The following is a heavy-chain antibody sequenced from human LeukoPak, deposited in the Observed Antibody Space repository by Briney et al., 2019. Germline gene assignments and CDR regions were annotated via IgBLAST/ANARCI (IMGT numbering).Heavy chain of an antibody. D-gene: IGHD2-8*01. CDR2: IIPIFGTA. V-gene: IGHV1-69*05. J-gene: IGHJ4*02. CDR3: ARGSPYCTNGVCYTGYFDY. Sequence: GASVKVSCKASGGTFSSYAISWVRQAPGQGLEWMGGIIPIFGTANYAQKFQGRVTITTDESTSTAYMELSSLRSEDTAVYYCARGSPYCTNGVCYTGYFDYWGQGTLVTVSS. CDR1: GGTFSSYA.